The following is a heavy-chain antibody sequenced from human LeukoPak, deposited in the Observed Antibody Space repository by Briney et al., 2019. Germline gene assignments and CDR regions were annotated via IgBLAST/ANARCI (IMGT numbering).Heavy chain of an antibody. V-gene: IGHV4-30-2*01. Sequence: SSETLSLTCAVSGGSISSGSYSWSWIRQPPGKGLEWIGYIYPRGSTYYNPSLKSRVILSLDKSANQFSLNLSSVTAADTAVYYCARFSPRAMGNYLDFWGQGTLVTVSS. CDR2: IYPRGST. D-gene: IGHD7-27*01. J-gene: IGHJ4*02. CDR1: GGSISSGSYS. CDR3: ARFSPRAMGNYLDF.